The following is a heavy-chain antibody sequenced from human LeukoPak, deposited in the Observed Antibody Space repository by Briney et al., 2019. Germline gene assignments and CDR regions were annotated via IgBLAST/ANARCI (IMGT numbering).Heavy chain of an antibody. CDR1: GFTFNNYA. D-gene: IGHD2-15*01. J-gene: IGHJ4*02. CDR2: VSYDESDK. Sequence: GGSLRLSCAASGFTFNNYAMNWVRQAPGKGLEWVSVVSYDESDKYYADSVKGRFTISRDNSKNTLYLQMNSLRAEDTAVYYCARPLAGWQQLIGGLDYWGEGTLVTVSS. V-gene: IGHV3-30*04. CDR3: ARPLAGWQQLIGGLDY.